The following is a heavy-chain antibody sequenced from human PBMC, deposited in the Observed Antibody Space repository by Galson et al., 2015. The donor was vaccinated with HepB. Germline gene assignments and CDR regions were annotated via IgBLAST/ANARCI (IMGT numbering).Heavy chain of an antibody. D-gene: IGHD3-3*01. CDR2: IYYSGST. J-gene: IGHJ6*02. Sequence: SETLSLTCTVSGGSISSYYWSWIRQPPGKGLEWLGYIYYSGSTNYNPSLKSRVTISVDTSKNQFSLKLSSVTAADTAVYYCARDSGYDFWSGYYSYYYGMDVWGQGTTVTVSS. V-gene: IGHV4-59*01. CDR3: ARDSGYDFWSGYYSYYYGMDV. CDR1: GGSISSYY.